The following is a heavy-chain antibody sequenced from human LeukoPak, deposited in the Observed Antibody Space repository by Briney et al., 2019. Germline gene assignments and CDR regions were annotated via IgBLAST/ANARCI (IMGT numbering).Heavy chain of an antibody. Sequence: GASVKVSCKVSGYTLTELSMHWVRQAPGKGLEWMGGFDPEDGETIYAQKFQGRVTMTEDTSTDTAFMELSSLRSEDTAVYYCATGKRAYSGSYYDAFDIWGQGTMVTASS. J-gene: IGHJ3*02. CDR3: ATGKRAYSGSYYDAFDI. D-gene: IGHD1-26*01. CDR1: GYTLTELS. CDR2: FDPEDGET. V-gene: IGHV1-24*01.